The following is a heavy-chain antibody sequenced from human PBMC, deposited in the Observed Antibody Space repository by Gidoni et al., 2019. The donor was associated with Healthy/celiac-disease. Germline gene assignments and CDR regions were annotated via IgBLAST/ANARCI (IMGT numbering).Heavy chain of an antibody. Sequence: QVQLQESGPGLVKPSQTLSLTCTVSGGSIRSGGYYWSWIRQHPGKGLEWIGYIYYSGSTYYNPSLKSRVTISVDTSKNQFSLKLSSVTAADTAVYYCASSKDTAMVTLFFDYWGQGTLVTVSS. J-gene: IGHJ4*02. CDR3: ASSKDTAMVTLFFDY. CDR1: GGSIRSGGYY. V-gene: IGHV4-31*03. D-gene: IGHD5-18*01. CDR2: IYYSGST.